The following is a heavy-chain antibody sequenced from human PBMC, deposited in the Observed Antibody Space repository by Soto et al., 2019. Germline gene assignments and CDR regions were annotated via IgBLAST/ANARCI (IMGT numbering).Heavy chain of an antibody. Sequence: SSETLSLTCTVSGGSISSYYWSWIRQPPGKGLEWIGYIYYSGSTNYNPSLKSRVTISVDTSKNQFSLQLRSVSAADTAVYFCARGLSGDKVDHWGQGTLVTVSS. CDR2: IYYSGST. V-gene: IGHV4-59*08. CDR3: ARGLSGDKVDH. D-gene: IGHD7-27*01. J-gene: IGHJ4*02. CDR1: GGSISSYY.